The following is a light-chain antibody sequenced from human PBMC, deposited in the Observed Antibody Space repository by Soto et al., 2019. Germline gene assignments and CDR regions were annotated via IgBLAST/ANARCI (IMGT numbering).Light chain of an antibody. CDR1: QSVSVNY. V-gene: IGKV3-20*01. CDR2: GAS. J-gene: IGKJ4*01. Sequence: EIVLTQPPGTLSLSPGERATLSCRTSQSVSVNYLAWYQQKPGQAPRLLIYGASSRATGIPDRFSGSGSGTDFTLTITRLEPEDFAVYYCQQYDTSPLTFGGGTKVDIK. CDR3: QQYDTSPLT.